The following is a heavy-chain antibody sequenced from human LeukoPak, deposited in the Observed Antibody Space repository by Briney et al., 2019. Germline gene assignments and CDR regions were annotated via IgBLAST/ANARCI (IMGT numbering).Heavy chain of an antibody. CDR3: ARIYGSGSYSLYYYYYMDV. Sequence: SETLSLTCAVSGYSISSGYYWSWIRPPAGKGLEWIGRIYTSGSTNYNPSLKSRVTMSVDTSKNQFSLKLSSVTAADTAVYYCARIYGSGSYSLYYYYYMDVWGKGSTVTVSS. CDR1: GYSISSGYY. D-gene: IGHD3-10*01. J-gene: IGHJ6*03. V-gene: IGHV4-4*07. CDR2: IYTSGST.